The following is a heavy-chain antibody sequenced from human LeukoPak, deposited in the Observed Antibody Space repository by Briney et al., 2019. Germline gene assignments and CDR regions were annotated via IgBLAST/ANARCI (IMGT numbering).Heavy chain of an antibody. J-gene: IGHJ4*02. CDR2: ISGSGGST. CDR1: GFTFSSYA. D-gene: IGHD3-10*01. CDR3: HIKRFGELFLDY. V-gene: IGHV3-23*01. Sequence: PGGPLRLSCAASGFTFSSYAMSWVRQAPGKGLEWVSAISGSGGSTYYADSVKGRFTISRDNSKNTLYLQMNSLRAEDTAVYYCHIKRFGELFLDYWGQGTLVTVSS.